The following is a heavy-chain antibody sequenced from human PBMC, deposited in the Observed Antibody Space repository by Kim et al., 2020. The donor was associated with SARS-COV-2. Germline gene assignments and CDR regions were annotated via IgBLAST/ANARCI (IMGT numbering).Heavy chain of an antibody. Sequence: ASVKVSCKASGYTFSDYGITWVRQAPGQGLEWMGRISAHNGKTNHAQRFQGRVTMTAETSTNTVYMELRSLRSDDTAVYYCARVGPSINMNAPAYWGQGTLVTVSS. CDR2: ISAHNGKT. V-gene: IGHV1-18*01. CDR1: GYTFSDYG. D-gene: IGHD3-22*01. CDR3: ARVGPSINMNAPAY. J-gene: IGHJ4*02.